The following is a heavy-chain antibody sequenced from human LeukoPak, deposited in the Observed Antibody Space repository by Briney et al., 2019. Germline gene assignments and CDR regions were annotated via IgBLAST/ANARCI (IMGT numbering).Heavy chain of an antibody. D-gene: IGHD1-1*01. Sequence: GASVKVSCKASGGSGGSFSNHGISWVRPAPGHGLEWMGSIIPIFGSANYAQKFQGRVSISADESTSTAYMELNSLRPDDTAVYYCARDRGYNNGYYDYHLDVWGQGTTVSVSS. J-gene: IGHJ6*03. CDR1: GGSGGSFSNHG. V-gene: IGHV1-69*13. CDR2: IIPIFGSA. CDR3: ARDRGYNNGYYDYHLDV.